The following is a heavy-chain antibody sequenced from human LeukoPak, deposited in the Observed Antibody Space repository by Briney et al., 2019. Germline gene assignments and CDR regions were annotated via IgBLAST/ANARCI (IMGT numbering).Heavy chain of an antibody. CDR1: GFSFSRYSM. CDR2: MYLSGTT. J-gene: IGHJ6*02. D-gene: IGHD3-3*01. CDR3: ASMKFWSGYQYYGLDV. V-gene: IGHV4-4*02. Sequence: GSLRLSCAASGFSFSRYSMNWVRQPPGKGLEWIGEMYLSGTTHSNPSVKSRVTISIDKSKNQFFLNLSSVTAADTAVYHCASMKFWSGYQYYGLDVWGQGTTVTVS.